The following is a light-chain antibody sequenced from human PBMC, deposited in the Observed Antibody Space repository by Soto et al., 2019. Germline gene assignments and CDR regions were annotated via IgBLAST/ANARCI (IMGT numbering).Light chain of an antibody. J-gene: IGLJ1*01. CDR3: QSYDSSLSAYV. CDR2: TNN. CDR1: SSNVWAGYD. Sequence: QSVLTQPASVSGAPGRRGTVCCTGRSSNVWAGYDVHWYLQVPGTAPKLLVYTNNNRPSGVPDRFSGSKSDTSASLAITGLQAEDEADYYCQSYDSSLSAYVFGTGTKVTV. V-gene: IGLV1-40*01.